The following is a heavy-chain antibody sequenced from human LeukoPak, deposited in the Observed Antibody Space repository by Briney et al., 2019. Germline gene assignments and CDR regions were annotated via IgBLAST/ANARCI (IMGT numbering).Heavy chain of an antibody. D-gene: IGHD3-16*01. V-gene: IGHV4-30-4*01. J-gene: IGHJ4*02. CDR2: IYYSGST. Sequence: SQTLSLTCTVPGGSISSGDYYWSWIRQPPGKGLEWIGYIYYSGSTYYNPSLKSRVTISVDTSKNQFSLKLSSVTATDMAVYYCARDGVLGGLFVWDYWGQGTLVTVSS. CDR1: GGSISSGDYY. CDR3: ARDGVLGGLFVWDY.